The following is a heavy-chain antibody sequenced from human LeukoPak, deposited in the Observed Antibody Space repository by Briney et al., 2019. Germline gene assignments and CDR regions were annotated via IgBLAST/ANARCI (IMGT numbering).Heavy chain of an antibody. D-gene: IGHD2-2*01. V-gene: IGHV1-69*05. CDR3: ARDGVGIVVVPAGLDYYYGMDV. Sequence: ASVKVSCKASGGTFSSYAISWVRQAPGQGLEWMGGILPIFGTANYAQKFQGRVTITTDESTSTAYMELSSLRSEDTAVYHCARDGVGIVVVPAGLDYYYGMDVWGKGTTVTVSS. J-gene: IGHJ6*04. CDR2: ILPIFGTA. CDR1: GGTFSSYA.